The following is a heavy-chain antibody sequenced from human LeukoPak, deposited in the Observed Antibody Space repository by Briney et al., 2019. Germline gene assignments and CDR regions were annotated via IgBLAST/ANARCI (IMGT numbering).Heavy chain of an antibody. CDR3: ARDVSVGATRLADY. J-gene: IGHJ4*02. CDR1: GFTFSSYW. V-gene: IGHV3-7*01. D-gene: IGHD1-26*01. Sequence: GGSLRLSCAASGFTFSSYWMSWVRQAPGKGLEWVANIKQDGSEKYYVDSVKGRFTISRDNAKNSLYLQMNSLRAEDTAVYYCARDVSVGATRLADYWGQGTLVTVSS. CDR2: IKQDGSEK.